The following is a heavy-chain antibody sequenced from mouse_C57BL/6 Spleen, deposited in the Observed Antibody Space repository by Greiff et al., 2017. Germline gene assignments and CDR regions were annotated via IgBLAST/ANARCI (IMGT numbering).Heavy chain of an antibody. V-gene: IGHV2-5*01. CDR3: AKGDYAMDY. CDR2: IWRGGST. J-gene: IGHJ4*01. Sequence: KLQESGPGLVQPSQRLSITCTVSGFSLTSYGVHWVRQSPGKGLEWLGVIWRGGSTDYNAAFISRLSITNDNSKSQVFFKMNSLQADDTAIYYCAKGDYAMDYWGQVTSVTVSS. CDR1: GFSLTSYG.